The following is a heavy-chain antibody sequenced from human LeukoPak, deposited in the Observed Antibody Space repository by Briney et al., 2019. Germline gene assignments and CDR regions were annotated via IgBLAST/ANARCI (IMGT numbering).Heavy chain of an antibody. V-gene: IGHV4-59*01. CDR2: IYYTGTT. Sequence: SETLSLTCSVSGASISGYYSTWIRQPPGEALEYIGCIYYTGTTNYNPSLNSRVTISVDTSRNQFTLKLSSVTAADTAVYYCARVVEGVGLDYWGRGTLVTVSS. D-gene: IGHD3-16*01. CDR1: GASISGYY. CDR3: ARVVEGVGLDY. J-gene: IGHJ4*02.